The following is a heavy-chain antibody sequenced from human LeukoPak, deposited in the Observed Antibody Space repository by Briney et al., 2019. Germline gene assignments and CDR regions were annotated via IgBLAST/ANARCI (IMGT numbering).Heavy chain of an antibody. CDR1: GGSISSYY. D-gene: IGHD2-21*02. J-gene: IGHJ4*02. CDR3: ARGPLAYCGGDCYSDY. Sequence: SETLSLTCTVPGGSISSYYWSWIRQPAGEGLEWIGRIYSTGNTNYNPSLKSRVTMSVDTSKNQFSLKLTSVTAADTAVYYCARGPLAYCGGDCYSDYWGQGTLVTVSS. V-gene: IGHV4-4*07. CDR2: IYSTGNT.